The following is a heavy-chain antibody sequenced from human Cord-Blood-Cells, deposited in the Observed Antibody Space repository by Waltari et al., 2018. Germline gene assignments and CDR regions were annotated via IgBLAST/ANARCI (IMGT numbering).Heavy chain of an antibody. V-gene: IGHV4-34*01. CDR2: INHSGST. CDR1: GGSFSGYY. J-gene: IGHJ4*02. D-gene: IGHD1-1*01. CDR3: ARGLQIDY. Sequence: QVQLQQWGAGLLKPSETLSLTCAVYGGSFSGYYWSWIRQPPGKGLEWIGEINHSGSTNYNPSLKSRVTISVDTSKNQFSLKLSSVTAVDTAVYYCARGLQIDYWGQGTLVTVSS.